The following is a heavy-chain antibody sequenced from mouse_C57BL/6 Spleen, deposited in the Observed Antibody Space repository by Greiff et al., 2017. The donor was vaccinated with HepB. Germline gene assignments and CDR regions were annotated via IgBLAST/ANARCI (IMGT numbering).Heavy chain of an antibody. Sequence: VQLQESGAELVKPGASVKISCKASGYAFSSYWMNWVKQRPGKGLEWIGQIYPGDGETNYNGKFKGKATLTADKSSSTAYMQLSSLTSEDSAVYFCARSGYYGRDYYAMDYWGQGTSVTFSS. CDR1: GYAFSSYW. CDR2: IYPGDGET. V-gene: IGHV1-80*01. D-gene: IGHD1-1*01. J-gene: IGHJ4*01. CDR3: ARSGYYGRDYYAMDY.